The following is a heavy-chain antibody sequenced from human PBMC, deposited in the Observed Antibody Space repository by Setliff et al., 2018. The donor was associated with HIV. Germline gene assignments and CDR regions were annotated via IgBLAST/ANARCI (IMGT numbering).Heavy chain of an antibody. J-gene: IGHJ4*02. CDR1: GYTFTDYY. CDR3: AWGILTGYLYYSDY. V-gene: IGHV1-69-2*01. Sequence: ASVKVSCKASGYTFTDYYMHWVQQAPGKGLEWMGRVDPEDGETIYAEKFQGRVTITADTSTDTAYMELSSLRSEDTAVYYCAWGILTGYLYYSDYWGQGSLVTVSS. D-gene: IGHD3-9*01. CDR2: VDPEDGET.